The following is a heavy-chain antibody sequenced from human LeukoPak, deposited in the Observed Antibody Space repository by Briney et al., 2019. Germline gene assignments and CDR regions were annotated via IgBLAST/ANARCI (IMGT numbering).Heavy chain of an antibody. Sequence: GGSLRLSCAASGFTFSNAWMSWVRQAPGKGLEWVSAISGSGGSTYYADSVKGRFTISRDNSKNTLYLQMNSLRAEDTAVYYCAKAWAIFVLDYWGQGTLVTVSS. CDR3: AKAWAIFVLDY. V-gene: IGHV3-23*01. D-gene: IGHD3/OR15-3a*01. J-gene: IGHJ4*02. CDR1: GFTFSNAW. CDR2: ISGSGGST.